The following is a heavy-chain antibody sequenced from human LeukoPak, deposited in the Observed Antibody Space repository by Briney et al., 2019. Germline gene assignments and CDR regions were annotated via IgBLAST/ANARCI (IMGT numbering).Heavy chain of an antibody. D-gene: IGHD5-24*01. V-gene: IGHV3-21*01. J-gene: IGHJ4*02. CDR3: ARGRDGYNTLDY. CDR1: GFTFSSYS. Sequence: PGGSLRLSCAASGFTFSSYSMNWVRQAPGKGLEWVSSISSSSSYIYYADSVKGRFTISRDNAKNPLYLQMNSLRAEDTAVYYCARGRDGYNTLDYWGQGTLVIVSS. CDR2: ISSSSSYI.